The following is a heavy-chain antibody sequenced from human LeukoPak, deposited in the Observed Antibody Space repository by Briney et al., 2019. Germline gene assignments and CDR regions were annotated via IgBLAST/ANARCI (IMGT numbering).Heavy chain of an antibody. Sequence: GASVKVSCKASGYTFTGYYMHWVRQAPGQGLEWMGWINPNSGGTNYAQKFQGRVTMTRDTSISTAYLQWSSLKASDTAMYYCARLDEAVAGKDWFDPWGQGTLVTVSS. CDR1: GYTFTGYY. D-gene: IGHD6-19*01. J-gene: IGHJ5*02. V-gene: IGHV1-2*02. CDR2: INPNSGGT. CDR3: ARLDEAVAGKDWFDP.